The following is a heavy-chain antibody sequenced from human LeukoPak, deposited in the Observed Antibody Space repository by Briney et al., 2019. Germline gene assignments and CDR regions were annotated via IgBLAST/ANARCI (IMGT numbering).Heavy chain of an antibody. V-gene: IGHV4-39*07. D-gene: IGHD3-22*01. J-gene: IGHJ3*02. CDR3: ARRLRITMIVVAKDAFDI. CDR2: INHSGST. CDR1: GGSISGTTYH. Sequence: MTSETLSLTCTVSGGSISGTTYHWGWIRQPPGKGLEWIGEINHSGSTNYNPSLKSRVTISVDTSKNQFSLKLSSVTAADTAVYYCARRLRITMIVVAKDAFDIWGQGTMVTVS.